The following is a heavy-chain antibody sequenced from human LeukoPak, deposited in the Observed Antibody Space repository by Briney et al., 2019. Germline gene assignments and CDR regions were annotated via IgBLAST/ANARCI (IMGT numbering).Heavy chain of an antibody. D-gene: IGHD3-10*01. V-gene: IGHV4-39*01. CDR2: IYYSGST. J-gene: IGHJ5*02. CDR1: GGSISSSSYY. CDR3: ARGRMVRGVFTPRSFDP. Sequence: SETLSLTCTVSGGSISSSSYYWGWIRQPPGKGLEWIGSIYYSGSTYYNPSLKSRVTISVDTSKNQFSLKLSSVTAADTAVYYCARGRMVRGVFTPRSFDPWGQGTLVTVSS.